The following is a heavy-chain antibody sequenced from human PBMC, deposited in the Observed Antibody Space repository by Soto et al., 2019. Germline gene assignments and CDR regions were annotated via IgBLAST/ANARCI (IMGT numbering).Heavy chain of an antibody. D-gene: IGHD2-8*02. CDR2: ISYDGNNK. J-gene: IGHJ5*02. CDR3: VKDEHSCRSGVCLHNWVDP. CDR1: GFTFSTYG. V-gene: IGHV3-30*18. Sequence: QVQLVESGGGVVQPGRSLRLSCAASGFTFSTYGMHWVRQAPGKGLEWVAVISYDGNNKYYTDSVKGRFTISRDDSKNTVYLEMSSLRNEDTAVYSCVKDEHSCRSGVCLHNWVDPWGQGTRVTVS.